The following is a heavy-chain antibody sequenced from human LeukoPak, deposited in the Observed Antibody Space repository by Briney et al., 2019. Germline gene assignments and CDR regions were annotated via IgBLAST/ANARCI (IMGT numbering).Heavy chain of an antibody. D-gene: IGHD5-18*01. CDR3: ARARRDARGYSYGYYFDY. J-gene: IGHJ4*02. CDR1: GYTITSYA. Sequence: ASVKVSCKASGYTITSYAMHWVRQAPGQRLEWMGWINAGNGDTKYSQRFQGRVTITGDTSASTAYMELSRLRSDDTAVYYCARARRDARGYSYGYYFDYWGQGTLVTVSS. V-gene: IGHV1-3*01. CDR2: INAGNGDT.